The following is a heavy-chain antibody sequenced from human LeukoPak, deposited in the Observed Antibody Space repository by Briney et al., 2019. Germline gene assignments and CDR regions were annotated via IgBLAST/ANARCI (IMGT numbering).Heavy chain of an antibody. CDR3: ARGSYDFWSGYAYYYYYYMDV. CDR1: GYTFTSYG. J-gene: IGHJ6*03. Sequence: GASLKVSCKASGYTFTSYGISWVRQAPGQWLEWMGWISAYNGSTTYVQKLQGRVTMTTDTSTSTAYMELRSLRSDDTAVYYCARGSYDFWSGYAYYYYYYMDVWGKGTTVTVSS. D-gene: IGHD3-3*01. CDR2: ISAYNGST. V-gene: IGHV1-18*01.